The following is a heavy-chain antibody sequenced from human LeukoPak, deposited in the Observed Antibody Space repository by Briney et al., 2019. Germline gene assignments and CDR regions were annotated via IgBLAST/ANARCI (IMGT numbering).Heavy chain of an antibody. Sequence: PGGSLRLSCAASGFTFSSYAMSWVRQAPGKGLEWVSAISGSGGSTYYADSVKGRFTMSRDNSKNTLYLQMNSLRAEDTAVYYCAKDRGGNSRALDYWGQGTLVTVSS. CDR2: ISGSGGST. J-gene: IGHJ4*02. V-gene: IGHV3-23*01. CDR1: GFTFSSYA. D-gene: IGHD4-23*01. CDR3: AKDRGGNSRALDY.